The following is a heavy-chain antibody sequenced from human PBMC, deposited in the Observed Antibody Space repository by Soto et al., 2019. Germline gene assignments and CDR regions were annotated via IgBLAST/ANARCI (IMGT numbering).Heavy chain of an antibody. Sequence: TLSLTCTVSGGSISSGDYYWSWIRQPPGKALEWLARIDWDDDKYYSTSLKTRLTISKDTSKNQVVLTMTNMDPVDTATYYCARTRGEQWLPDYWGQGTQVTVSS. CDR3: ARTRGEQWLPDY. J-gene: IGHJ4*02. CDR1: GGSISSGDYY. V-gene: IGHV2-70*11. D-gene: IGHD6-19*01. CDR2: IDWDDDK.